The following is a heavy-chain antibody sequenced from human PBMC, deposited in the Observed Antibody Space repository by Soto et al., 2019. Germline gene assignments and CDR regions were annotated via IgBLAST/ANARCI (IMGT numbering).Heavy chain of an antibody. Sequence: SEPLSLPCDLPGGSVRSTNWWRSVRQYPGKGLEWIGDIYDIGSNNYHPSLRARVPIPVEQSNTHFSLTLTSVPPADPAVYSRASLAPRIKVTVVPIATWGQGTLVTVSS. D-gene: IGHD3-10*01. V-gene: IGHV4-4*02. J-gene: IGHJ5*02. CDR3: ASLAPRIKVTVVPIAT. CDR1: GGSVRSTNW. CDR2: IYDIGSN.